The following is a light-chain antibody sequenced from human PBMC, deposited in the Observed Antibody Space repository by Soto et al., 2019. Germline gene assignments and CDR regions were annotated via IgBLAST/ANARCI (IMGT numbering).Light chain of an antibody. CDR2: GAS. V-gene: IGKV3D-15*01. Sequence: EIVMTQSPATLSVSPGERATLSCRANQNIISNLAWYQQKPGQAPRLLIYGASNRATGIPARFSGSGSGTDFTLTITRLEPEDFAVFYCQQYGTSEIIFGQGTRLEI. CDR1: QNIISN. J-gene: IGKJ5*01. CDR3: QQYGTSEII.